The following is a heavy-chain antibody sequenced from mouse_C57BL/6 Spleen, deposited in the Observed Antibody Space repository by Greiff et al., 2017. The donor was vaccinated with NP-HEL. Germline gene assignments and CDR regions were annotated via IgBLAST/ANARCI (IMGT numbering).Heavy chain of an antibody. V-gene: IGHV1-26*01. J-gene: IGHJ4*01. CDR1: GYTFTDYY. CDR3: ARGIYYDYVLYAMDY. Sequence: VQLQQSGPELVKPGASVKISCKASGYTFTDYYMNWVKQSHGKSLEWIGDINPNNGGTSYNQKFKGKATLTVDKSSSTAYMELRSLTSEDSAVYYCARGIYYDYVLYAMDYWGQGTSVTVSS. CDR2: INPNNGGT. D-gene: IGHD2-4*01.